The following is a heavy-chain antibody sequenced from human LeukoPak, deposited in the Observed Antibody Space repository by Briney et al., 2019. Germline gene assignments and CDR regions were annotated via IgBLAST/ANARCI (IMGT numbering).Heavy chain of an antibody. CDR2: INSDGSST. Sequence: PGGSLRLSCAASGFTFSSYWMHWVRQAPGKELVWVSRINSDGSSTSYADSVKGRFTISRDNAKNTLYLQMNSLRAEDTAVYYCAREATVTPHDAFDIWGQGTMVTVSS. V-gene: IGHV3-74*01. CDR1: GFTFSSYW. CDR3: AREATVTPHDAFDI. D-gene: IGHD4-17*01. J-gene: IGHJ3*02.